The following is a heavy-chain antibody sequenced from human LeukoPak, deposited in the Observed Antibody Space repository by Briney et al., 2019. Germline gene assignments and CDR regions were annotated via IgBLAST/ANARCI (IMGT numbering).Heavy chain of an antibody. CDR3: AKSWGSGTYTFDY. V-gene: IGHV3-23*01. J-gene: IGHJ4*02. D-gene: IGHD3-10*01. Sequence: GGSLRLSCATTGFTFSAYAMSWVRQAPGKGLEWVSTITGGGDATYHADSVMGRFTISRDNSKNTLSLQMNSLRAEDTAVCYCAKSWGSGTYTFDYWGQGILVTVSS. CDR1: GFTFSAYA. CDR2: ITGGGDAT.